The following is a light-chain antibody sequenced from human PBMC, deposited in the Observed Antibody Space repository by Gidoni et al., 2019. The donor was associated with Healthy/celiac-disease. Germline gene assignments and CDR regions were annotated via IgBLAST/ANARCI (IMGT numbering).Light chain of an antibody. CDR3: QSYDSSLSGSYV. V-gene: IGLV1-40*01. CDR2: GNS. CDR1: SSNIGAGYD. Sequence: QSVLTQPPSVYGAPGQRLTISCTGSSSNIGAGYDVHWYQQLPGTAPKLLIYGNSNRPSGVPDRFSGSKSGTSASLAITGLQAEDEADYYCQSYDSSLSGSYVFGTGTKVTVL. J-gene: IGLJ1*01.